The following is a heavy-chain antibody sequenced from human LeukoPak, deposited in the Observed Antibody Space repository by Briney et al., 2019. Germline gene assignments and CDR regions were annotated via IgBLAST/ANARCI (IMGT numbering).Heavy chain of an antibody. CDR2: IYPGDSDT. CDR3: ARHYSIAVAGFRYFDY. Sequence: GESLKISCKGSGYSFTSYWIGGVRQMPGKGLEWMGIIYPGDSDTRYSPSLQGQVTISADKSISTAYLQWSSLKASDNAMYYCARHYSIAVAGFRYFDYWGQGTLVTVSS. CDR1: GYSFTSYW. J-gene: IGHJ4*02. V-gene: IGHV5-51*01. D-gene: IGHD6-19*01.